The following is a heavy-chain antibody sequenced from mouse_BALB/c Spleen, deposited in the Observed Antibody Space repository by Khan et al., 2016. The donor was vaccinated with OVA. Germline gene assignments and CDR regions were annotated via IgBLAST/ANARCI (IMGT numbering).Heavy chain of an antibody. CDR3: ARRGLYGIFVY. Sequence: QVQLQQSGAELAKPGASVKMSCKASGYTFTTYWMHWVKQRPGQGLEWIGYIDHSTGYTEYNQKFKEKATLTTDKSYSTAYIQLSSLTSEDSAGNYSARRGLYGIFVYWGQGTLVIVSA. V-gene: IGHV1-7*01. CDR2: IDHSTGYT. J-gene: IGHJ3*01. CDR1: GYTFTTYW. D-gene: IGHD2-1*01.